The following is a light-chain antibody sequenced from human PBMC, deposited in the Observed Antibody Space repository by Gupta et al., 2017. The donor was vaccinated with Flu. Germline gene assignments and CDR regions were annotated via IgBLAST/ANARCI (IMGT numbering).Light chain of an antibody. CDR3: ATWDNSLTAYV. J-gene: IGLJ1*01. CDR1: SSNIGNNF. Sequence: KVTISCSGSSSNIGNNFVSWYEHLPGTAPKLLIYDNNERPSGIPDRFSGSKSGASATLGITGLQTGDEADYYCATWDNSLTAYVFGTGTKVTVL. CDR2: DNN. V-gene: IGLV1-51*01.